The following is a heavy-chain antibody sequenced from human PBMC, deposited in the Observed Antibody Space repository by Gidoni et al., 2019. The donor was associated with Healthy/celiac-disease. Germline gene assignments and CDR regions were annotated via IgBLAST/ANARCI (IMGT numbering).Heavy chain of an antibody. Sequence: QLQLQASGPGLVQPSEPLSPTCSVSGGSLRSICHYWGWIRQPPGKGLEWIGSIYYSGSTYYNTSLKSRVTISVDTSKNQFSLKLSSVTAADTAVYYCARLVGWQWPKGDWFDPWGQGTLVTVSS. D-gene: IGHD6-19*01. V-gene: IGHV4-39*01. J-gene: IGHJ5*02. CDR2: IYYSGST. CDR1: GGSLRSICHY. CDR3: ARLVGWQWPKGDWFDP.